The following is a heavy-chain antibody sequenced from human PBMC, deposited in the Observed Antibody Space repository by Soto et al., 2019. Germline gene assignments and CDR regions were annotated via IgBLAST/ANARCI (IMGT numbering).Heavy chain of an antibody. J-gene: IGHJ6*04. V-gene: IGHV1-24*01. CDR1: GYTLTELS. CDR3: AREADSGYDRFMGV. Sequence: ASVKVACKVSGYTLTELSMHWVRQAPGKGLERMGGFDPEDGETIYAQKFQGRVTMTEDTSTDTAYMELSSLRSEDTAVYYCAREADSGYDRFMGVCGKGTTVTVSS. D-gene: IGHD5-12*01. CDR2: FDPEDGET.